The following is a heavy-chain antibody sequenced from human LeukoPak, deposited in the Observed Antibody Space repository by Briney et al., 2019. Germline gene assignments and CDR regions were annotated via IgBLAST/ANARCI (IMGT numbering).Heavy chain of an antibody. J-gene: IGHJ5*02. CDR3: ARLVGMVRSRNWFDP. D-gene: IGHD3-10*01. Sequence: SETLSLTCAVYGGSFSGYYWSWIRQPPGKGLEWIGEINHSGSTNYNPSLKSRVTISVDTSKNQFSLKLSSVTAADTAVYYCARLVGMVRSRNWFDPWGQGTLVTVSS. CDR1: GGSFSGYY. CDR2: INHSGST. V-gene: IGHV4-34*01.